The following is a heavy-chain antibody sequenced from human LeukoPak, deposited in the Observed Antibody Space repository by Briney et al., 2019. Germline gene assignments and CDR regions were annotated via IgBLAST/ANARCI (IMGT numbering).Heavy chain of an antibody. J-gene: IGHJ4*02. CDR2: VSWNIGSI. CDR3: AKDISYDILTGYPDY. Sequence: GGSLRLSCAASGVTFDDYAMHWGRQAPRKGLGLVSGVSWNIGSIGYADSVKGRFTISRDNAKNSLYLQMNSLRAEDTALYYCAKDISYDILTGYPDYWGQGTLVTVSS. D-gene: IGHD3-9*01. V-gene: IGHV3-9*01. CDR1: GVTFDDYA.